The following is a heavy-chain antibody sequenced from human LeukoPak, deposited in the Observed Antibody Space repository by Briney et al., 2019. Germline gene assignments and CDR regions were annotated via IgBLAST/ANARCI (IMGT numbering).Heavy chain of an antibody. CDR3: AKVPTYYYDSSGCD. V-gene: IGHV3-30-3*01. Sequence: GGSLRLSCAASGFTFNTYAMPWVRQAPGKGLDWVAVMSFDGSSKYYVDSVKGRFTISRDNSKNTLYLQMNSLRAEDTAVYYCAKVPTYYYDSSGCDWGQGTLVTVSS. D-gene: IGHD3-22*01. J-gene: IGHJ4*02. CDR2: MSFDGSSK. CDR1: GFTFNTYA.